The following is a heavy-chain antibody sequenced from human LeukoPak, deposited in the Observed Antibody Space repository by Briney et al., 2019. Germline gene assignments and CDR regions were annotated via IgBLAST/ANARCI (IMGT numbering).Heavy chain of an antibody. CDR1: GGSFSGYY. Sequence: ASETLSLTCAAYGGSFSGYYWSWIRQPPGKGLEWIGEINHSGSTNYNPSLKSRVTISVDTSKNQFSLKLSSVTAADTAVYYCAREYSSGWYFDYWGQGTLVTVSS. J-gene: IGHJ4*02. CDR2: INHSGST. D-gene: IGHD6-19*01. CDR3: AREYSSGWYFDY. V-gene: IGHV4-34*01.